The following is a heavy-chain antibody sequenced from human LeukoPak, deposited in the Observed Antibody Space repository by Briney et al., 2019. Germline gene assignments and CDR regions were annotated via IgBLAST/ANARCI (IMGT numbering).Heavy chain of an antibody. CDR3: TRETSSRYFDY. V-gene: IGHV1-8*01. J-gene: IGHJ4*02. CDR2: MNPNSGRT. Sequence: ASVKVSCKASGYTLTSYDINWVRQAAGQGLEWMGWMNPNSGRTGYAQNFQGRITITRNTSISTAYMELSSLRSEDTAVYYCTRETSSRYFDYWGQGTLVTVSS. CDR1: GYTLTSYD.